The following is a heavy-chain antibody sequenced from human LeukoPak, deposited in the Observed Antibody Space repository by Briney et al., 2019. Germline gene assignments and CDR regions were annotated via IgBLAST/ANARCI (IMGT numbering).Heavy chain of an antibody. CDR1: GFTFSSYV. V-gene: IGHV3-30*04. J-gene: IGHJ1*01. CDR2: ISYDGSNE. Sequence: PGGSLRLSCAASGFTFSSYVMHWVRQAPGKGLEWVAIISYDGSNEYYADSVKGRFTISRDNSKNTLYLQMNSLRAEDMAVYYCARSPRIKGDAFQHWGQGTLVTVSS. CDR3: ARSPRIKGDAFQH. D-gene: IGHD3-10*01.